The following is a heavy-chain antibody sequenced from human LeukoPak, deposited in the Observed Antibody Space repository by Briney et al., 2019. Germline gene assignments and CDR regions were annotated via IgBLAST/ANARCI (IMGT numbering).Heavy chain of an antibody. CDR1: GFSFSSYD. Sequence: GGSLRLSCAASGFSFSSYDMNWVRQAPGKGLDWVSSITGSSSYTHYADSVKGRFTISRDNAKNSLYLQMNSLRAEDTAVYYCARGEEATISEVLGDWGQGTLVTVSS. V-gene: IGHV3-21*01. CDR2: ITGSSSYT. J-gene: IGHJ4*02. CDR3: ARGEEATISEVLGD. D-gene: IGHD5-24*01.